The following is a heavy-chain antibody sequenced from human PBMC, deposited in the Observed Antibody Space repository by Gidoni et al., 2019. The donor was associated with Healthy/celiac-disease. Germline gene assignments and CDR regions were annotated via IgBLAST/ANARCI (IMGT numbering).Heavy chain of an antibody. Sequence: EVQLLESGGGLVQPGASLRLSCAASGFTFSSYAMSWVRQAPGQGLEGVSAISGSGGSTYYADSVKGRFTISRDNSKNTLYLQMNSLRAEDTAVYYCAKGYSNLLADYYYYYGMDVWGQGTTVTVSS. CDR1: GFTFSSYA. CDR2: ISGSGGST. CDR3: AKGYSNLLADYYYYYGMDV. J-gene: IGHJ6*02. D-gene: IGHD4-4*01. V-gene: IGHV3-23*01.